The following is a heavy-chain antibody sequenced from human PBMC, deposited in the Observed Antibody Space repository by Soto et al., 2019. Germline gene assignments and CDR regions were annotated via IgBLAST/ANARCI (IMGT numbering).Heavy chain of an antibody. J-gene: IGHJ4*02. Sequence: QVQLVQSGAEVKKPGASVKVSCKASGYTFTSYGISWVRQAPGQGLEWMGWISGYNGHTNYAQKLQGRVTMTTDTSTSTAYMELWSLRSDDTAVYYCARVDYDFCSGQHYYFDYWGQGTLVTVSS. CDR1: GYTFTSYG. V-gene: IGHV1-18*01. D-gene: IGHD3-3*01. CDR2: ISGYNGHT. CDR3: ARVDYDFCSGQHYYFDY.